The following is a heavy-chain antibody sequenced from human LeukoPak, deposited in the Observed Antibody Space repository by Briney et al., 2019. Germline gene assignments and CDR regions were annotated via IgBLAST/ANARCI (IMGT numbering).Heavy chain of an antibody. CDR2: IIPIFGTA. D-gene: IGHD2-21*02. CDR3: ARDAYCGGDCYHYFQH. V-gene: IGHV1-69*05. J-gene: IGHJ1*01. Sequence: ASVKVSCKASGYTFTSYGISWVRQAPGQGLEWMGRIIPIFGTANYAQKFQGRVTITTDESTSTAYMELSSLRSEDTAVYYCARDAYCGGDCYHYFQHWGQGTLVTVSS. CDR1: GYTFTSYG.